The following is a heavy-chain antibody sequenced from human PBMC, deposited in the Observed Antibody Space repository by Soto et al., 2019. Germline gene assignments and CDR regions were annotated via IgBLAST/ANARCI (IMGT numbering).Heavy chain of an antibody. D-gene: IGHD6-13*01. Sequence: SETLSLTCTVSGGSISSGGYYWSWIRQHAGKGLEWIGYIYYSGSTYYNPSLKSRVTISVDTSKNQFSLKLSSVTAADTAVYYCARDNVAAAGSYYFDYWGQGTLVTVSS. CDR1: GGSISSGGYY. CDR3: ARDNVAAAGSYYFDY. J-gene: IGHJ4*02. CDR2: IYYSGST. V-gene: IGHV4-31*03.